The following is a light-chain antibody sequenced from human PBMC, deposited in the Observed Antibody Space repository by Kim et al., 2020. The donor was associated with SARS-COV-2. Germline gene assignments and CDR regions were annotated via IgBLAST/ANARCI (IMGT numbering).Light chain of an antibody. CDR2: NNN. CDR3: EAWDDSLNAAV. J-gene: IGLJ7*01. Sequence: QSVLTQPPSASGTPGQRVTISCFGSLSNIGSNVVSWYQQLPGTPPKLVIYNNNQRPSGVPARFSASKSGTSASLAISWLQSEDEADYFCEAWDDSLNAAVFGGGTQLTVL. CDR1: LSNIGSNV. V-gene: IGLV1-44*01.